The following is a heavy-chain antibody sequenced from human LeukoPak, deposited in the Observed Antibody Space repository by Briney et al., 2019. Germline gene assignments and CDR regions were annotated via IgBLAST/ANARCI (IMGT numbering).Heavy chain of an antibody. D-gene: IGHD3-9*01. CDR1: GFTFTTYS. CDR2: ISSGSSAI. J-gene: IGHJ2*01. CDR3: ARVMGRLVRTWYFDL. Sequence: GGSLRLSCEASGFTFTTYSMTWVRQAPWKRLEWVSIISSGSSAIFSADALKGRFTISRDDAKNLLYLDMNSLRAEDTAVYYCARVMGRLVRTWYFDLWGRGTLVTVSS. V-gene: IGHV3-21*01.